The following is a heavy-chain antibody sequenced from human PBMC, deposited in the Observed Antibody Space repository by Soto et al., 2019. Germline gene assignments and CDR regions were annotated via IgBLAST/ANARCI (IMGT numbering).Heavy chain of an antibody. CDR2: IIPIFGTA. CDR1: GGTFSSYA. D-gene: IGHD6-6*01. Sequence: QVQLVQSGAEVKKPGSSVKVSCKASGGTFSSYAISWVRQAPGQGLEWMGGIIPIFGTANYAQKFQGRVTLTADEYPSTAYMELSSLRSEDTAVYYCARGGGGAARYYYYYGMDVWGPGTTVTVSS. V-gene: IGHV1-69*01. J-gene: IGHJ6*02. CDR3: ARGGGGAARYYYYYGMDV.